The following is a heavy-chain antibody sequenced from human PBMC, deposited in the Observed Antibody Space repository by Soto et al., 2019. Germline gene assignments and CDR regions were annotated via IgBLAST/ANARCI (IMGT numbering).Heavy chain of an antibody. D-gene: IGHD3-3*01. V-gene: IGHV3-30-3*01. CDR2: ISKDGSVQ. Sequence: QVQLVESGGRVVQPGRSLRLSCAASGFIFNRYAIHWVRQTPGKGLEWVAVISKDGSVQYYADSVRGRLIISRDKSKDTVYLEMNSLRADDTAVFYCARSRSGAVPDSCGYWGQGTLVTVSS. J-gene: IGHJ1*01. CDR3: ARSRSGAVPDSCGY. CDR1: GFIFNRYA.